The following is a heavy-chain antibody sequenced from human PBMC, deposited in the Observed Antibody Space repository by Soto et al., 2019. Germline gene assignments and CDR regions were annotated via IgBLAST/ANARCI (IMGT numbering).Heavy chain of an antibody. D-gene: IGHD5-18*01. CDR3: ARLLGYSYGHQEFFDY. V-gene: IGHV5-51*01. CDR2: IYPGDFDT. Sequence: GESVKISCMGSRYSFNSYWIGWVRHMPGKGLEWMGIIYPGDFDTRYSPSFQGHVTMSVDKSINTAYLQWSSLETSDTAMYYCARLLGYSYGHQEFFDYWGQGTPVTVS. J-gene: IGHJ4*02. CDR1: RYSFNSYW.